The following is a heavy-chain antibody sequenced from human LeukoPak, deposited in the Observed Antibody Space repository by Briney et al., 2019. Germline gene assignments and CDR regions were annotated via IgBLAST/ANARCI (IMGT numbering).Heavy chain of an antibody. CDR3: ARDDIVVVTATQRSTTFDY. Sequence: GGSLRLSCAASGFTFSSYSMNWVRQAPGKGLEWVSSISSSSSYIYYADSVKGRFTISRDNAKNSLYLQMNSLRAEDTAVYYCARDDIVVVTATQRSTTFDYWGQGTLVTVSS. V-gene: IGHV3-21*01. CDR1: GFTFSSYS. CDR2: ISSSSSYI. D-gene: IGHD2-21*02. J-gene: IGHJ4*02.